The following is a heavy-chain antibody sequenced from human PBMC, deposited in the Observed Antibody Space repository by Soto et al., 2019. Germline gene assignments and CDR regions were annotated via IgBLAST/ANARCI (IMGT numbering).Heavy chain of an antibody. J-gene: IGHJ6*02. CDR1: GGTFSSYA. D-gene: IGHD2-8*01. CDR2: IIPIFGTA. Sequence: QVQLVQSGAEVKKPGSSVKVSCKASGGTFSSYAISWVRQAPGQGLEWMGGIIPIFGTANYAQKFQGRVTITADESTSTAYMELSSLRSEDTAVYYCARAYRYCTNGVCRTPYYYGMDVWGQGTTVTVSS. V-gene: IGHV1-69*12. CDR3: ARAYRYCTNGVCRTPYYYGMDV.